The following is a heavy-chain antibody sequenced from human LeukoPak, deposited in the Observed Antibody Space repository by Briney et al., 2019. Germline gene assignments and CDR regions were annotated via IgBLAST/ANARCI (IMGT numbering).Heavy chain of an antibody. J-gene: IGHJ4*02. CDR2: IYWDDDA. V-gene: IGHV2-5*05. Sequence: SGPTLVNPTQTLTLTCTLTGSSLTTSGVGVGWIRQPPGKALAWLALIYWDDDARYAESLKSRLTITKDTPKNQVVLTMTNLDPVDTGTYYCAHISRRSYYFDYWGQGTLVTVSS. CDR1: GSSLTTSGVG. D-gene: IGHD6-13*01. CDR3: AHISRRSYYFDY.